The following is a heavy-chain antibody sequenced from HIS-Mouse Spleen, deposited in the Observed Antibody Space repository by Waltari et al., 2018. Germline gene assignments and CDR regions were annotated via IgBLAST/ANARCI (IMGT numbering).Heavy chain of an antibody. CDR2: IYYSGST. V-gene: IGHV4-31*02. Sequence: YIYYSGSTYYNPSLKSRVTISVDTSKNQFSLKLSSVTAADTAVYYCARVRGGGYSGYDDYYYGMDVWGQGTTVTVSS. D-gene: IGHD5-12*01. J-gene: IGHJ6*02. CDR3: ARVRGGGYSGYDDYYYGMDV.